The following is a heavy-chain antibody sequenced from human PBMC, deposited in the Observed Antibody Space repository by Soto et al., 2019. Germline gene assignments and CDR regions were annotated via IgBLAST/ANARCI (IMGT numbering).Heavy chain of an antibody. Sequence: QVQLVQSGAEVKKPGSSVKVSCKASGGTFSSYAISWVRQAPGQGLEWMRGIIPIFGTANYAQKFQGRVTITADKSTSSAYMELSSLRSEDTAVYYCATWPYYYDSSGYHAFDIWGQGTMVTVSS. CDR2: IIPIFGTA. D-gene: IGHD3-22*01. V-gene: IGHV1-69*06. J-gene: IGHJ3*02. CDR3: ATWPYYYDSSGYHAFDI. CDR1: GGTFSSYA.